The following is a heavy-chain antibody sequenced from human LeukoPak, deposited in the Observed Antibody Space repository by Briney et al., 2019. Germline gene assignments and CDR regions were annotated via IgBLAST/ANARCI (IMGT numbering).Heavy chain of an antibody. J-gene: IGHJ4*02. Sequence: SQTLSLTCTVSGGSISSGCYCWSWIRPHPGKGLEWIGYIYYSGSTYYIPSLKSRVTISVDTSKNQFSLKLSSVTAADTAVYYCARLVAYCSSTSCSDYWGQGTLVTVSS. CDR2: IYYSGST. V-gene: IGHV4-31*03. CDR1: GGSISSGCYC. CDR3: ARLVAYCSSTSCSDY. D-gene: IGHD2-2*01.